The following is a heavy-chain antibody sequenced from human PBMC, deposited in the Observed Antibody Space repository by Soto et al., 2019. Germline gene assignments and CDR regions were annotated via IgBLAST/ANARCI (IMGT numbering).Heavy chain of an antibody. Sequence: PGGSLRLSCAASGFTFRNYGMNWVRQAPRKGLEWVSYIGLGSSTKYYADSVEGRFAISRDNAKNSLYLQMNSLRAEDTAVYYCARDQLYYNDISGRPLNAFDVWGQGTTVTVAS. CDR2: IGLGSSTK. CDR3: ARDQLYYNDISGRPLNAFDV. D-gene: IGHD3-22*01. CDR1: GFTFRNYG. V-gene: IGHV3-48*01. J-gene: IGHJ3*01.